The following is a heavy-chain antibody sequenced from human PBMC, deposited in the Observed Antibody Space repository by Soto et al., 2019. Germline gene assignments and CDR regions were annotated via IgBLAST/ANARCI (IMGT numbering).Heavy chain of an antibody. CDR3: ARGDFTVPRPSGFDP. V-gene: IGHV4-31*03. D-gene: IGHD4-4*01. J-gene: IGHJ5*02. Sequence: SETLSLTCTVSGGSISSGGYYWSWIRQHPGKGLEWIGYIYYSGSTYYNPSLKSRVTISVDTSKNQFSLKLSSVTAADTAVYYCARGDFTVPRPSGFDPWGQGTRVTVS. CDR2: IYYSGST. CDR1: GGSISSGGYY.